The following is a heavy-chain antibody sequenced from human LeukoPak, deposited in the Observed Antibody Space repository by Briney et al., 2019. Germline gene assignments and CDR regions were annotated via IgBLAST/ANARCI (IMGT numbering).Heavy chain of an antibody. CDR1: GFTFSDYY. V-gene: IGHV3-30-3*01. CDR2: ISYDGSNK. D-gene: IGHD3-10*01. CDR3: ARAPPQSLWFGECID. Sequence: PGGSLRLSCAASGFTFSDYYMSWIRQAPGKGLEWVAVISYDGSNKYYADSVKGRFTISRDNSKNTLYLQMNSLRAEDTAVYYCARAPPQSLWFGECIDWGQGTLVTVSS. J-gene: IGHJ4*02.